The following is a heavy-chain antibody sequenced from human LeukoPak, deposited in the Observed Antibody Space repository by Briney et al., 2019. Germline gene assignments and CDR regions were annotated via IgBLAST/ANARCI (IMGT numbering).Heavy chain of an antibody. CDR1: GFTFTGHN. Sequence: GGSLRLSCAASGFTFTGHNMNWVRQAPGKGLEWVSFVSISSGTIYYADSVKGRFSISRDNAKSSLDLQMNSLRAEDTAVYYCARDFRAARNDAFDIWGQGTMVTVSS. CDR3: ARDFRAARNDAFDI. J-gene: IGHJ3*02. V-gene: IGHV3-48*04. D-gene: IGHD6-6*01. CDR2: VSISSGTI.